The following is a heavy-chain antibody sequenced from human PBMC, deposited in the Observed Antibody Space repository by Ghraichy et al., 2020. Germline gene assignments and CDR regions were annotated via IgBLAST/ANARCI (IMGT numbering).Heavy chain of an antibody. Sequence: SETLSLTCAVYGGSFSDYYWSWIRQPPGKGLEWIGKINHSGSTSYNPSLKSRVAISVDTSRNHFSLKLSSVTAADTAVYYCARGGYWRLDPWGQGTLVTVSS. V-gene: IGHV4-34*01. D-gene: IGHD3-22*01. CDR3: ARGGYWRLDP. CDR1: GGSFSDYY. CDR2: INHSGST. J-gene: IGHJ5*02.